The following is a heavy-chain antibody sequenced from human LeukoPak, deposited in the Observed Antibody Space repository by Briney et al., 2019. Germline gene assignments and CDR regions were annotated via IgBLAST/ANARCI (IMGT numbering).Heavy chain of an antibody. D-gene: IGHD6-19*01. CDR3: ANSLAVTGLFDY. V-gene: IGHV3-23*01. CDR1: GFTFSSYA. J-gene: IGHJ4*02. CDR2: VSGSGGST. Sequence: GSLRLSCAASGFTFSSYAMSWVRQAPGKGLEWVSVVSGSGGSTYYADSVKGRFTISGDNSKNTLYLQMNSLRADDTAVYFCANSLAVTGLFDYWGQGTLVTVSS.